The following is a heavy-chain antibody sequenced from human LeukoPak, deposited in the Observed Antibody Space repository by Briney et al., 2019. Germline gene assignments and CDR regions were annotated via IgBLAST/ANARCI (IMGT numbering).Heavy chain of an antibody. CDR2: ISGSGGST. V-gene: IGHV3-23*01. CDR3: AGSPTVDAAFDI. J-gene: IGHJ3*02. D-gene: IGHD4-23*01. CDR1: GFTFVSYA. Sequence: PGGSLRLSCAASGFTFVSYAMSWVRQAPGKGLDWVSSISGSGGSTYYADSVRGRFTVSRDNSRNTLALQMSSLRVEDTAVYYCAGSPTVDAAFDIWGQGTMVTVSS.